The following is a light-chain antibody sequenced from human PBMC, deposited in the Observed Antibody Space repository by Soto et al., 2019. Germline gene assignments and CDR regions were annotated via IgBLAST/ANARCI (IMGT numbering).Light chain of an antibody. V-gene: IGKV3D-7*01. CDR1: QSVTSTY. J-gene: IGKJ5*01. Sequence: ESVLTQSPGTLSLSPGERATLSCRAVQSVTSTYMAWYQQKPGQAPRLLIYGASTRATAIPARFSGSGSGTDFTLTISSLQPEDFAVYYCQHDYNLLTFGGGTRLEI. CDR3: QHDYNLLT. CDR2: GAS.